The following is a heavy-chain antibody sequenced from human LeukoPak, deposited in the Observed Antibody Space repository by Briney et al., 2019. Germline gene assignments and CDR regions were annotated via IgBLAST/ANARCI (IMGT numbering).Heavy chain of an antibody. J-gene: IGHJ4*02. CDR1: GFPFSNYW. CDR3: VKETAFYDH. Sequence: GGSLRLSCAASGFPFSNYWMHWVRQAPGKGLEYVSAISSDGVSTYYGAPVKGRFTISRDNSKNTLYLQMSSLRVEDTALYYCVKETAFYDHWGPGTLVTVSS. V-gene: IGHV3-64D*06. CDR2: ISSDGVST. D-gene: IGHD2/OR15-2a*01.